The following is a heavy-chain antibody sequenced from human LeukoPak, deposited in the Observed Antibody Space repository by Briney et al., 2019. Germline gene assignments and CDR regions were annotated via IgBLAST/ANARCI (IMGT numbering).Heavy chain of an antibody. CDR1: GGSISNGAYY. J-gene: IGHJ4*02. D-gene: IGHD4-17*01. V-gene: IGHV4-31*03. CDR2: IYYSGSA. CDR3: ARLHGEGFDY. Sequence: SETLSLTRTVSGGSISNGAYYWSWIRQHPGKGLEWIGYIYYSGSAYYNPSLKSRVSMSVDTSQNQFSLKVNSVTAADTAVYYCARLHGEGFDYWGQGTLVIVSS.